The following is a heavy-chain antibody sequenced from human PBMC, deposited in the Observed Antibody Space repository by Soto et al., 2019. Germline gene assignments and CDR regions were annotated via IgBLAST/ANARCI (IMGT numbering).Heavy chain of an antibody. V-gene: IGHV3-23*01. J-gene: IGHJ4*02. CDR1: GVTFSIYS. CDR3: VKGKYYATGNYYNIPDC. D-gene: IGHD3-10*01. Sequence: CAASGVTFSIYSMNGLRKDPGKGLEWVAGISAGGEFTYYAGSVEGRFTISRDNSKNTLYVQMSSLRAEDTALYYCVKGKYYATGNYYNIPDCWGKGTVVTVSS. CDR2: ISAGGEFT.